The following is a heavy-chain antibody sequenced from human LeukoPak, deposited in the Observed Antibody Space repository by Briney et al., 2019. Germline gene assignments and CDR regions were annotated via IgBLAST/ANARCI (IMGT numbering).Heavy chain of an antibody. CDR3: ARRHFYDSSGHFDY. D-gene: IGHD3-22*01. Sequence: GESLKISCKGSGFTFTNYWIAWVRHMPGKGLEWMGVIHIGDSNTRYSPSLQGQVTISADKSISTAYLQWSSLKASDTAMYYCARRHFYDSSGHFDYWGQGTLVTVSS. CDR1: GFTFTNYW. J-gene: IGHJ4*02. CDR2: IHIGDSNT. V-gene: IGHV5-51*01.